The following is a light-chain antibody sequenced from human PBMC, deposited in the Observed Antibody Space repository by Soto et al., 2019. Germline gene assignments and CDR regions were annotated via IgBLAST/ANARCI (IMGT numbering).Light chain of an antibody. V-gene: IGLV2-11*01. J-gene: IGLJ1*01. CDR2: DVS. Sequence: QSVLTQPGSVSGAPGQSVTNTCTGTSSNVGAYKYVSWYQQHSGKDPRLMTYDVSKRPSGVPDRCSGSKSGNTASLTISGLQAEDEADYYCCSYADNYSYVFGTGTKVTVL. CDR3: CSYADNYSYV. CDR1: SSNVGAYKY.